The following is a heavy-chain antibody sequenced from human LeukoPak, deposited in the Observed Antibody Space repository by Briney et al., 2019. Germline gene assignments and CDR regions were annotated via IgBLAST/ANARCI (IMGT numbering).Heavy chain of an antibody. D-gene: IGHD2-21*01. CDR3: ITPLPYSAQ. V-gene: IGHV3-15*07. CDR2: IKPKTDGETT. J-gene: IGHJ4*02. CDR1: GFTFNYYS. Sequence: GGSLRLSCAVSGFTFNYYSMSWVRQAPGKGLEWVGRIKPKTDGETTEYAAPVKDRFSISRDDSKSMMYLQMNSLKTEDTAVYYCITPLPYSAQGGQGTLVTVSS.